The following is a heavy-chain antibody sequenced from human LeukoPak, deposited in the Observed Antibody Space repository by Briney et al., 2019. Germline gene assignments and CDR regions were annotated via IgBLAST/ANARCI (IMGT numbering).Heavy chain of an antibody. D-gene: IGHD2-8*01. CDR1: GFTFSSYSMN. CDR3: WSFCTNGLCQEY. V-gene: IGHV4-59*05. CDR2: LYYSGST. Sequence: GSLRLSCAASGFTFSSYSMNWVRQAPGKGLEWIGSLYYSGSTYYHPSLKSRVTISVDTSKNQFSLKLSSVTAADTAVYYCWSFCTNGLCQEYWGQGTLVTVSS. J-gene: IGHJ4*02.